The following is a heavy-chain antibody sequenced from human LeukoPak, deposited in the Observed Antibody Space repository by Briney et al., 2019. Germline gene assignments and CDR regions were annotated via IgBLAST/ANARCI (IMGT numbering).Heavy chain of an antibody. CDR3: ARGPLNYDILTGYYFPLPYGMDV. J-gene: IGHJ6*02. CDR2: INHSGST. V-gene: IGHV4-34*01. Sequence: SETLSLTCAVYGGSFSGYYWSWIRQPPGKGLEWIGEINHSGSTNYNPSLKSRVTISVDTSKNQFSLKLSSVTAADTAVYYCARGPLNYDILTGYYFPLPYGMDVWGQGTTATVSS. D-gene: IGHD3-9*01. CDR1: GGSFSGYY.